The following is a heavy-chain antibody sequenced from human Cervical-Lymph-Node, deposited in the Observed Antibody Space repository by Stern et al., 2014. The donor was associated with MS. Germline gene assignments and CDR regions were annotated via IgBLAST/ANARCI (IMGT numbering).Heavy chain of an antibody. CDR2: ISNNGSHK. CDR1: GIMFSDSP. J-gene: IGHJ4*02. Sequence: VQLLESGGGVVQPGRSLRLSCAISGIMFSDSPLHWVRQAPGKGLGWVAFISNNGSHKYYGDSVRGRFTISRDNSQNTLYLEMSRLRTEDTAIYYCAPGIDYWGQGTLVSVSS. CDR3: APGIDY. V-gene: IGHV3-30*04.